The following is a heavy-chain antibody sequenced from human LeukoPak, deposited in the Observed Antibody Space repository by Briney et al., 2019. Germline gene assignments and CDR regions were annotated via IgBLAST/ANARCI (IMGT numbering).Heavy chain of an antibody. J-gene: IGHJ4*02. CDR3: ARQRLLLWFGELLPFGY. V-gene: IGHV4-4*02. CDR1: GGSISSNNW. CDR2: IHHSGST. Sequence: KTSGTLSLTCAASGGSISSNNWWSWVRQPPGKGLEWIGEIHHSGSTNYNPSLKSRVTISVDTSKNQFSLKLSSVTAADTAVYYCARQRLLLWFGELLPFGYWDQGTLVTVSS. D-gene: IGHD3-10*01.